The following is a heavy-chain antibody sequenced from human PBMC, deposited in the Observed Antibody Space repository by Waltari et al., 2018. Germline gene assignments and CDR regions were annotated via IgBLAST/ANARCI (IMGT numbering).Heavy chain of an antibody. V-gene: IGHV2-5*01. J-gene: IGHJ4*02. Sequence: QITLKESGPRLVKPTQTRTLTCPFSGFALSTSGVGVGWIRQLPVKDREWLALIYWNDDKRYSTSLKSRLTITKDTSKNQVVLTMTNMDPVDTATYYCAHMYDILTADYWGQGTLVTVSS. CDR2: IYWNDDK. D-gene: IGHD3-9*01. CDR3: AHMYDILTADY. CDR1: GFALSTSGVG.